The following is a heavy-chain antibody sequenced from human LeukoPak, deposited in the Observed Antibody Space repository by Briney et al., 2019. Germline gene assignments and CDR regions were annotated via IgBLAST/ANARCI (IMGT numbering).Heavy chain of an antibody. Sequence: PGGSLRLSCAASGFTFYNYAMSWVRQAPGKGLEWVSAITGSGTDTFHADSVKGRFTISRDNSESTLYLQMNSLRAEDTATYYWAKGSSSSRPYYFDYWVQGTLVTVSS. D-gene: IGHD6-6*01. CDR3: AKGSSSSRPYYFDY. J-gene: IGHJ4*02. V-gene: IGHV3-23*01. CDR2: ITGSGTDT. CDR1: GFTFYNYA.